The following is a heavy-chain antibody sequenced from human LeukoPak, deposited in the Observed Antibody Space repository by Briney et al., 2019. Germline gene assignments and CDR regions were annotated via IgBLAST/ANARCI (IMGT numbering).Heavy chain of an antibody. J-gene: IGHJ4*02. V-gene: IGHV4-59*08. CDR2: IYYSGST. D-gene: IGHD6-13*01. CDR3: ASSSSWDDFDY. Sequence: KASETLSLTCTVSGGSISSYYWSWIRQPPGKGLEWIGYIYYSGSTNYNPSLKSRVTISVDTSKNQFSLKLSSVTAADTAVYYCASSSSWDDFDYWGQGTLVTVSS. CDR1: GGSISSYY.